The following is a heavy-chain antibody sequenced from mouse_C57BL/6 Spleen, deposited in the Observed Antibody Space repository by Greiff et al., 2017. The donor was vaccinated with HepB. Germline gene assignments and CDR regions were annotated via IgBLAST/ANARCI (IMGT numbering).Heavy chain of an antibody. CDR3: ARNYYGLRDYFDY. V-gene: IGHV1-59*01. CDR1: GYTFTSYW. Sequence: QVQLQQPGAELVRPGTSVKLSCKASGYTFTSYWMHWVKQRPGQGLEWIGVIDPSDSYTNYNQKFKGKATLTGDTSSSTAYMQLSSLTSEDSAVYYCARNYYGLRDYFDYWGQGTTLTVSS. CDR2: IDPSDSYT. J-gene: IGHJ2*01. D-gene: IGHD1-1*01.